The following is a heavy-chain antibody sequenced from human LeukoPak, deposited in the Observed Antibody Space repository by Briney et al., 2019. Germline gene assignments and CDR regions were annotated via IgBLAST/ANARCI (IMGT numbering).Heavy chain of an antibody. CDR3: ASAFIVGPTAGGSDY. J-gene: IGHJ4*02. CDR2: TYYRSKWYN. V-gene: IGHV6-1*01. D-gene: IGHD1-26*01. Sequence: SQTLSLTCGISGDSVSSNSAAWNWIRQSPSRGLEWLGRTYYRSKWYNDYAVSVKSRITINPDTSKNQFSLKLSSVTAADTAVYYCASAFIVGPTAGGSDYWGQGTLVTVSS. CDR1: GDSVSSNSAA.